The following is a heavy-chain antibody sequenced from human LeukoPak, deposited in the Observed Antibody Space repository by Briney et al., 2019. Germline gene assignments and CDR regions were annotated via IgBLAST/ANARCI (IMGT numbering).Heavy chain of an antibody. V-gene: IGHV3-15*01. CDR1: GFTFSNAW. CDR3: TRAAGGYDIFGLGYFDY. CDR2: IKSKTDGGTT. Sequence: GGSLRLSCAASGFTFSNAWMSWVRQAPGKGLEWVGRIKSKTDGGTTDYAAPVKGRFTISRDDSKNTLCLQMNSLKTEDTAVYYCTRAAGGYDIFGLGYFDYWGQGTLVTVSS. J-gene: IGHJ4*02. D-gene: IGHD3-9*01.